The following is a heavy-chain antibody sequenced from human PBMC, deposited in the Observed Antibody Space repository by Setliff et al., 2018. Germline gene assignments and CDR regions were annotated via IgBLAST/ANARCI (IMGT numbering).Heavy chain of an antibody. CDR2: IYPSNSNV. CDR3: ARHRVGNSGYAIPILDF. CDR1: GYSFTDYW. D-gene: IGHD5-12*01. J-gene: IGHJ4*02. V-gene: IGHV5-51*01. Sequence: GESLKISCKASGYSFTDYWIAWVRQMPGKGLEWMGIIYPSNSNVKYSPSFEAQITFSVDKSITTAYLQWSSLMASDTAIYYCARHRVGNSGYAIPILDFWGQGALVTVSS.